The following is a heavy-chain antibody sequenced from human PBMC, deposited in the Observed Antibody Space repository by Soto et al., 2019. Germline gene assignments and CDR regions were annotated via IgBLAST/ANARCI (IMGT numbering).Heavy chain of an antibody. J-gene: IGHJ6*03. D-gene: IGHD1-1*01. Sequence: GGALRLSCAASGFTFSSYWMHWVRQAPGKGLVWVSRINSDGSSTSYADSVKGRFTISRDNAKNTLYLQMNSLRAEDTAVYYCARDGGGGNVYYYYYYYMDVWGKGTTVTVSS. CDR1: GFTFSSYW. CDR3: ARDGGGGNVYYYYYYYMDV. CDR2: INSDGSST. V-gene: IGHV3-74*01.